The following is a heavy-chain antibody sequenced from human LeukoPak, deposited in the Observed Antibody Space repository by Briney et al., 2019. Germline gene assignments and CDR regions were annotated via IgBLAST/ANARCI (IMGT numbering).Heavy chain of an antibody. CDR3: ARLGRITMVRGVQRTYYYYGMDV. V-gene: IGHV5-51*01. CDR2: IYPGDSDT. J-gene: IGHJ6*02. Sequence: GESLKISCKGSGYSFTSYWIGWVRQMPGKGLEWMGIIYPGDSDTRYSPSFQGQVTISADKSISTAYLQWSSLKASDTAMYYCARLGRITMVRGVQRTYYYYGMDVWGQGTTVTVSS. CDR1: GYSFTSYW. D-gene: IGHD3-10*01.